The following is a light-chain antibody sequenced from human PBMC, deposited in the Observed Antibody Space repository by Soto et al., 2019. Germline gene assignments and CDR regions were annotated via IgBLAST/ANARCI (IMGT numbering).Light chain of an antibody. J-gene: IGLJ2*01. V-gene: IGLV1-40*01. CDR1: SSNIGAGYD. Sequence: QSVLTQPPSVSGAPGQRVTISCTGSSSNIGAGYDVHWYQQLPGTAPKLLIYGNSHRPSGVPDRFSGSKSGTSASLAITGLQAEDGADYYCQSYDSSLSGFVVFGGGTKLTVL. CDR3: QSYDSSLSGFVV. CDR2: GNS.